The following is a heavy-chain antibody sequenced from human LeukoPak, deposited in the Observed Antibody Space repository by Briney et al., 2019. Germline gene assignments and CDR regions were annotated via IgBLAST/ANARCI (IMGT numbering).Heavy chain of an antibody. D-gene: IGHD6-19*01. CDR3: ARPADSSGWYGGDY. CDR2: IIPILGIA. CDR1: GGTFSSYA. V-gene: IGHV1-69*04. Sequence: SVKVSCKASGGTFSSYAISWVRQAPGQGLEWMGRIIPILGIANYAQKFQGRVTITADKSTSTAYMELSSLRSEDTAGYYCARPADSSGWYGGDYWGQGTLVTVSS. J-gene: IGHJ4*02.